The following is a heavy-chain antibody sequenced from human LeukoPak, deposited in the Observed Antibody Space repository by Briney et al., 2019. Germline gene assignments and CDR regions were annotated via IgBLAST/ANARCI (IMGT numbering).Heavy chain of an antibody. D-gene: IGHD3-3*01. CDR1: GGSFSDYY. J-gene: IGHJ6*04. V-gene: IGHV4-34*01. CDR3: ASLTYDFWSATLPGEDV. Sequence: PSETLSLTCAVYGGSFSDYYCSWIRHPPGKGLEWIGEINHSGSSSYNPSLTSRVTISVDTSKNPFSLKLTSVTAADTAVYYCASLTYDFWSATLPGEDVWGKGTTVTVSS. CDR2: INHSGSS.